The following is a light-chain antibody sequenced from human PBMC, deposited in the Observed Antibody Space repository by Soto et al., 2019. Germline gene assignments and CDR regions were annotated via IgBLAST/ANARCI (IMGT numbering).Light chain of an antibody. Sequence: EIVLTQSPGTLSLSPGERATLSCRASQSPGDSYLAWYQQKPGQAPRLLLYATSRRATGIPDRFSGRGSETDFPLTIRRLEPEYFAVYDCEQYGSSPTFGQGTKLEIK. J-gene: IGKJ2*01. CDR1: QSPGDSY. V-gene: IGKV3-20*01. CDR3: EQYGSSPT. CDR2: ATS.